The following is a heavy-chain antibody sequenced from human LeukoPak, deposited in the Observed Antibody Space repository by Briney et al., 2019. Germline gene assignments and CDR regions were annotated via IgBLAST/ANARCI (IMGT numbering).Heavy chain of an antibody. D-gene: IGHD3-3*01. Sequence: PGGSLRLSCAASGFTLSDYYMNWVRQAPGKGLEWVSYISSTSSTMYYADSVKGRFTISRDNAKNSLYLQMNSLRDEDTAVYYCARESASAFWYWGQGTLVAASS. CDR3: ARESASAFWY. CDR1: GFTLSDYY. CDR2: ISSTSSTM. J-gene: IGHJ4*02. V-gene: IGHV3-48*02.